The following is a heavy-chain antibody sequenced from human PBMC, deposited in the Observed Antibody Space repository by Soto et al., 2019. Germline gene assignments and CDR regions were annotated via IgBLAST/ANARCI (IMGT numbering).Heavy chain of an antibody. D-gene: IGHD6-19*01. V-gene: IGHV4-34*01. CDR3: ARGHGFRQWLVLYYYYGMDV. J-gene: IGHJ6*02. CDR2: INHSGST. Sequence: LSLTCAADGGSFSGYYWSWIRQPPGKGLEWIGEINHSGSTNYNPSLKSRVTISVDTSKNQFSLKLSSVTAADTAVYYCARGHGFRQWLVLYYYYGMDVWGQGTTVTVSS. CDR1: GGSFSGYY.